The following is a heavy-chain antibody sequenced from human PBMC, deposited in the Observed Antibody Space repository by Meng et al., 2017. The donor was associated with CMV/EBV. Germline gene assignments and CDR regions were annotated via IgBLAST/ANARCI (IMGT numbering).Heavy chain of an antibody. CDR2: IRYDGSNK. D-gene: IGHD5-18*01. J-gene: IGHJ6*02. V-gene: IGHV3-30*02. CDR1: GFTFSSYD. Sequence: GGSLRLSCAASGFTFSSYDMHWVRQAPGKGLEWVAFIRYDGSNKYYADSVKGRFTISRDNSKNTLYLQMNSLRAEDTAVYYCAKEAAMVTGDYYYYYGMDVWGQGTTVTVSS. CDR3: AKEAAMVTGDYYYYYGMDV.